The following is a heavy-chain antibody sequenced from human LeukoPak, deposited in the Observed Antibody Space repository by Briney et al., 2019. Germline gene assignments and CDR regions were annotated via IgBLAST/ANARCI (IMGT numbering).Heavy chain of an antibody. D-gene: IGHD3-22*01. V-gene: IGHV5-51*01. CDR3: ARGGHDCSGRNCYMQGFDY. CDR2: IYPGDSDT. J-gene: IGHJ4*02. Sequence: GESLKISCKGSGYSFTNYWIGWVRQMPGKGLEWMGIIYPGDSDTRYSPSFQGQVTISADKSIRTAYLQWSSLKASDTAMYYCARGGHDCSGRNCYMQGFDYWGQGTLVTVSS. CDR1: GYSFTNYW.